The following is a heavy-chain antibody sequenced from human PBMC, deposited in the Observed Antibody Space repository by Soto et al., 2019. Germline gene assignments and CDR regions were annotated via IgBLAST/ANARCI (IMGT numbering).Heavy chain of an antibody. CDR2: IYYSGST. J-gene: IGHJ6*02. CDR3: ARSIWDYYYGMDV. D-gene: IGHD3-10*01. CDR1: GGSIISYY. V-gene: IGHV4-59*01. Sequence: SETLSLTCTFSGGSIISYYWSWIRQPPGKGLEWIGYIYYSGSTNYNPSLKSRVTISVDTSKNQFSLKLSSVTAADTAVYYCARSIWDYYYGMDVWGQGTTVTVSS.